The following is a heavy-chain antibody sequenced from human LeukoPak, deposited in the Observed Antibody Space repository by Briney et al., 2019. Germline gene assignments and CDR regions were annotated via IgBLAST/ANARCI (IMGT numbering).Heavy chain of an antibody. D-gene: IGHD6-13*01. CDR2: MYYSGTI. V-gene: IGHV4-59*12. Sequence: PSETLSLTCTVSGGSISSYYWSWIRQPPGKGLEWIGYMYYSGTINYNPSLKSRVTISVDTSKNQFSLKLSSVTAADTAVYYCARDRAAAARAMYAFDIWGQGTMVTVSS. J-gene: IGHJ3*02. CDR1: GGSISSYY. CDR3: ARDRAAAARAMYAFDI.